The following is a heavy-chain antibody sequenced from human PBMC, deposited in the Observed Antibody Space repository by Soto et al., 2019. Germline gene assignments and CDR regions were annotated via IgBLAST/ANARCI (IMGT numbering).Heavy chain of an antibody. CDR2: ISGSGGST. CDR1: GFTFSSYA. V-gene: IGHV3-23*01. J-gene: IGHJ6*02. D-gene: IGHD6-6*01. Sequence: PGGSLRLSCAASGFTFSSYAMSWVRQAPGKGLEWVSAISGSGGSTYYADSVKGRFTISRDNSKNTLYLQMNSLRAEDTAVYYCAKGGAPRTFIHYYSGMDVWGQGTTVTVSS. CDR3: AKGGAPRTFIHYYSGMDV.